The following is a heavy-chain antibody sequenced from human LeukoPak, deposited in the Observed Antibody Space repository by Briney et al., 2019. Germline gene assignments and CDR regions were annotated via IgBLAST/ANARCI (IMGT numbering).Heavy chain of an antibody. D-gene: IGHD3-9*01. V-gene: IGHV3-74*01. J-gene: IGHJ4*02. CDR3: SRDLDWLLFDY. CDR2: VKYDGSTT. CDR1: GFTFSAYW. Sequence: GGSLRLSCAASGFTFSAYWMHWVRQAPGKGLVWVSRVKYDGSTTTYADSVKGRFTISRDNAKNILYLQMNSLRVEDTAVYYCSRDLDWLLFDYWGQGTLVTVSS.